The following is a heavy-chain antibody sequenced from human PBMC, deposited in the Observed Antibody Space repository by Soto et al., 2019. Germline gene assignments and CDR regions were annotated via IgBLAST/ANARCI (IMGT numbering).Heavy chain of an antibody. V-gene: IGHV3-13*01. J-gene: IGHJ6*02. Sequence: GGSLRLSCAASGFTFSSYDMHWVRQATGKGLEWVSAIGTAGDTCYPGSVKGRFTISRENAKNSLYLQMNSLRAGDTAVYYCARALPRYGLLYYYYGMDVWGQGTTVTVSS. CDR3: ARALPRYGLLYYYYGMDV. CDR1: GFTFSSYD. CDR2: IGTAGDT. D-gene: IGHD4-17*01.